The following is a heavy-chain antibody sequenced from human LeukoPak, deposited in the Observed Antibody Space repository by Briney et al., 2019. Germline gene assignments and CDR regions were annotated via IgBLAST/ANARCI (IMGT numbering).Heavy chain of an antibody. V-gene: IGHV3-23*01. D-gene: IGHD3-22*01. CDR2: ISGSGGST. Sequence: KPGGSLRLSCAASGFTGSNNYVSWVRQAPGKGLEWVSAISGSGGSTYYADSVKGRFTISRDNSKNTLYLQMNSLRAEDTAVYYCAKDGSGYYPGDYWGQGTLVTVSS. CDR3: AKDGSGYYPGDY. CDR1: GFTGSNNY. J-gene: IGHJ4*02.